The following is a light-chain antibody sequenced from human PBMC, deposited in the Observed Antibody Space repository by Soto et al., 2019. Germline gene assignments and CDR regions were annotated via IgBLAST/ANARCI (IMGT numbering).Light chain of an antibody. Sequence: QSALTQPASVSGSPGQSITISCTRSSTDFENYNRVSWYQHCPDKAPKLIIYEGTKRPSEISDRFSGSESDTTASLIISGRQPEDEADYYCSSYAGSSGRVVFGGGTKLTVL. CDR2: EGT. CDR1: STDFENYNR. V-gene: IGLV2-23*01. CDR3: SSYAGSSGRVV. J-gene: IGLJ2*01.